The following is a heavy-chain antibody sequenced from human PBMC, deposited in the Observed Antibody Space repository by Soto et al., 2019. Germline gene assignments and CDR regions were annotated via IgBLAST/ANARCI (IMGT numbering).Heavy chain of an antibody. Sequence: SETLSLTCTVSGGSISSGDYYWSWIRHHPGKGLEWIGYIYYSGSTNYNPSLKSRVTISVDTSKNQFSLKLSSATAADTAVYYCERGGQQRTYNWFAPWGQGTLVTVSS. D-gene: IGHD6-13*01. CDR3: ERGGQQRTYNWFAP. J-gene: IGHJ5*02. CDR2: IYYSGST. V-gene: IGHV4-61*08. CDR1: GGSISSGDYY.